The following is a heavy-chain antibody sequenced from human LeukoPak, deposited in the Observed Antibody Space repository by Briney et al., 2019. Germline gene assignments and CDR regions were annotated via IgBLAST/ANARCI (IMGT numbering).Heavy chain of an antibody. CDR1: GGSFSGYY. CDR3: ARKDNVVVPAAIAGWFDP. Sequence: SETLSLTCAVYGGSFSGYYWSWIRQPPGKGLEWIGEINHSGSTNYNPSLKSRVTISVDTSKNQFSLKLSSVTAADTAVYYCARKDNVVVPAAIAGWFDPWGQGNPGTLSP. D-gene: IGHD2-2*01. CDR2: INHSGST. V-gene: IGHV4-34*01. J-gene: IGHJ5*02.